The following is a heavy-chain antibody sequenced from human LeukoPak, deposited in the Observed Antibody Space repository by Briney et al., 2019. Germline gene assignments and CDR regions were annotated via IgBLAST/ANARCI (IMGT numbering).Heavy chain of an antibody. CDR2: IYYSGST. Sequence: SSQTLSLTCTVSGGSISSGDYYWSWIRQPPGKGLEWIGYIYYSGSTYYNPSLKSRVTISVDTSKSQFSLKLSSVTAADTAVYYCAMRYCTNGVCYYDYWGQGTLVTVSS. V-gene: IGHV4-30-4*08. CDR1: GGSISSGDYY. J-gene: IGHJ4*02. CDR3: AMRYCTNGVCYYDY. D-gene: IGHD2-8*01.